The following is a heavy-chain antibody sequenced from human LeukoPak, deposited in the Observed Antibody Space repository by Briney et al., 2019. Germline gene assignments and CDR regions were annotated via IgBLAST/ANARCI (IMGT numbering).Heavy chain of an antibody. D-gene: IGHD5-12*01. CDR2: ISSSSSYI. Sequence: GGSLGLSCAASGFTFSSYSMNWVRQAPGKGLEWVSSISSSSSYIYYADSVKGRFTISRDNAKNSLYLQMSSLRAEDTAVYYCARARRNIVATPFDYWGQGTLVTVSS. J-gene: IGHJ4*02. CDR1: GFTFSSYS. CDR3: ARARRNIVATPFDY. V-gene: IGHV3-21*01.